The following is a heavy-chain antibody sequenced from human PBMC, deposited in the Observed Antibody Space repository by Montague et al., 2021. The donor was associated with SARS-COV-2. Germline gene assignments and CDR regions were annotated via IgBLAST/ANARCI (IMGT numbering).Heavy chain of an antibody. CDR1: GFTFSSYE. D-gene: IGHD3-16*02. CDR3: VAFGGVIVTWFDP. CDR2: ISSSGSTI. J-gene: IGHJ5*02. V-gene: IGHV3-48*03. Sequence: SLRLSCVASGFTFSSYEMNWVRQAPGKGLEWVSYISSSGSTIYYXDSVKGRFTISGDNAKNSLYLQMNSLRAEDTAVYYCVAFGGVIVTWFDPWGQGTLVTVSS.